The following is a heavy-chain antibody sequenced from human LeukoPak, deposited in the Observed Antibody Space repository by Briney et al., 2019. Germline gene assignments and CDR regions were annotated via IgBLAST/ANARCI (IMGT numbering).Heavy chain of an antibody. CDR3: ARAFRESYYDFWSGYSTLDY. CDR2: INHSGST. CDR1: GGSFSGYY. J-gene: IGHJ4*02. Sequence: PSETLSLTCAVYGGSFSGYYWSWIRQPPGKGLEWIGEINHSGSTNNNPSLKSRVTISVDTSKNQFSLKLSSVTAADTAVYYCARAFRESYYDFWSGYSTLDYWGQGTLVTVSS. V-gene: IGHV4-34*01. D-gene: IGHD3-3*01.